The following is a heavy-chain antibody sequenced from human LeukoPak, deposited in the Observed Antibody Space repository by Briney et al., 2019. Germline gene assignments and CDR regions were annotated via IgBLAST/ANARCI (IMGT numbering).Heavy chain of an antibody. CDR2: IYPGDSDT. V-gene: IGHV5-51*01. Sequence: GIIYPGDSDTRYSPSFQGQVTISADKSISTAYLQWSSLKASDTAMYYCARRLSGGSYNWFGPWGQGTLVTVSS. CDR3: ARRLSGGSYNWFGP. J-gene: IGHJ5*02. D-gene: IGHD3-10*01.